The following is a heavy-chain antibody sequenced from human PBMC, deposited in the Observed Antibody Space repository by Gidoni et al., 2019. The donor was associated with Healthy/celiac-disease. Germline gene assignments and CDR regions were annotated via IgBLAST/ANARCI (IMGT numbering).Heavy chain of an antibody. CDR1: GFTFSSYG. V-gene: IGHV3-33*01. Sequence: QVQLVGSGGGVVQPGRSLTLSCAACGFTFSSYGMHGGRQAPGKGLEWLAVIWYYGSNKYYADSVKGRFTISRDNSKNTLYLQMNSLRAEDTAVYYCARDGYGDYEGFYGAFDIWGQGTMVTVSS. CDR3: ARDGYGDYEGFYGAFDI. CDR2: IWYYGSNK. J-gene: IGHJ3*02. D-gene: IGHD4-17*01.